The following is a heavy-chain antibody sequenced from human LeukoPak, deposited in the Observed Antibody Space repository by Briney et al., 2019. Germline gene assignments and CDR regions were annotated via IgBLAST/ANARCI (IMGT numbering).Heavy chain of an antibody. V-gene: IGHV1-2*06. CDR2: INPNSGGT. CDR1: GYTFTGYY. J-gene: IGHJ4*02. CDR3: ARGKLDYYDSSGSGFDY. D-gene: IGHD3-22*01. Sequence: ASVKVSCKASGYTFTGYYMHWVRQAPGQGLEWMGRINPNSGGTNYAQKFQGRVTMTRDTSISTAYMELSRLRSDDTAVYYCARGKLDYYDSSGSGFDYWGQGTLVTVSS.